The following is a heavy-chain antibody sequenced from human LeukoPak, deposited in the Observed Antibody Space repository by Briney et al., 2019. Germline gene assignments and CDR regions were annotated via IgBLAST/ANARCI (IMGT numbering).Heavy chain of an antibody. J-gene: IGHJ6*02. CDR3: ARDRSMGV. D-gene: IGHD6-13*01. CDR2: ISTGSTYT. V-gene: IGHV3-11*06. CDR1: GFSFIAYY. Sequence: GGSLGFSGAASGFSFIAYYMGWKGQAPGKGLEWVSSISTGSTYTNYADSVKGRFTISRDNAKNSLYLEMKSLRAEDTAVYYCARDRSMGVWGQGTSVTVSS.